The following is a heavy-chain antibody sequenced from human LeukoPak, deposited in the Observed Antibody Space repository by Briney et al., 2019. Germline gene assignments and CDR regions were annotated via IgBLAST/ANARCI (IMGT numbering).Heavy chain of an antibody. CDR1: GFTFSNSW. CDR3: ATKAAPSRANPFDY. J-gene: IGHJ4*02. D-gene: IGHD3-10*01. CDR2: INRDGSEK. Sequence: PGGSLRLSCAASGFTFSNSWMSWFGQAPGKGRNGEANINRDGSEKNYVDSVKGRFTISRDNAKNSLYLQMDSLRAEDTAVYYCATKAAPSRANPFDYWGQGTLVTVSS. V-gene: IGHV3-7*01.